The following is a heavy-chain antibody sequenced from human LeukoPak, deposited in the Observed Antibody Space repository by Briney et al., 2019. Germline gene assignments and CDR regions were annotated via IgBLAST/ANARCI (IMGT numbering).Heavy chain of an antibody. V-gene: IGHV3-48*04. CDR2: ISTSSSTI. CDR3: ARDRGLGWYNYYYGMDV. Sequence: PGGSLRLSCAASGFTVSSYTMNWVRQAPGKGLEWVSHISTSSSTIYYADSVKGRFTISRDIAKNSLYLQMNSLRAEDTAVYYCARDRGLGWYNYYYGMDVWGQGTTVTVSS. D-gene: IGHD3-10*01. CDR1: GFTVSSYT. J-gene: IGHJ6*02.